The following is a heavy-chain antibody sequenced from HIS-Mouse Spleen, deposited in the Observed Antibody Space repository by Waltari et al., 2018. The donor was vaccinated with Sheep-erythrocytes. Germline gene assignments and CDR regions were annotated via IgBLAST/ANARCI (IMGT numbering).Heavy chain of an antibody. Sequence: EVQLVESGGGLVKPGGSLRLSCAASGSTFSSHSINWVRQAPGKGLEWVSSISGSSSYIYYADSVKGRFTISRDNAKNSLYLQMNSLRAEDTAVYYCARVASGATFDYWGQGTLVTVSS. V-gene: IGHV3-21*01. CDR3: ARVASGATFDY. CDR1: GSTFSSHS. J-gene: IGHJ4*02. D-gene: IGHD1-26*01. CDR2: ISGSSSYI.